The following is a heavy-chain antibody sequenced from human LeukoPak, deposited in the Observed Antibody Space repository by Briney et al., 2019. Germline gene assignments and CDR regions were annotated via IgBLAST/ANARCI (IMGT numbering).Heavy chain of an antibody. Sequence: GGSLRLSCAASGFTFSSYGMSWVRQAPGKGLEWVSAISGSGGSTYYADSVKGRFTISRDNSKNTLYLQMNSLRAEDTAVYYCAKLPITMIVVVTPHFDYWGQGTLVTVSS. CDR1: GFTFSSYG. CDR2: ISGSGGST. V-gene: IGHV3-23*01. D-gene: IGHD3-22*01. J-gene: IGHJ4*02. CDR3: AKLPITMIVVVTPHFDY.